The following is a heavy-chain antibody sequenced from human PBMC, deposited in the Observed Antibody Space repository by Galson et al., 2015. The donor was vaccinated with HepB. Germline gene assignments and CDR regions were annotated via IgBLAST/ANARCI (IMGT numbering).Heavy chain of an antibody. Sequence: SLRLSCAASGFTFGNYAMSWFRQAPGKGLEWVGFIRSKGYGGTTEYAAAVQGRFTISSDDSKSISYLQMNRLKTEDTAVYYWTRGGVGGTTNWFDPWGQGTLVTVSS. CDR3: TRGGVGGTTNWFDP. V-gene: IGHV3-49*03. J-gene: IGHJ5*02. D-gene: IGHD1-26*01. CDR1: GFTFGNYA. CDR2: IRSKGYGGTT.